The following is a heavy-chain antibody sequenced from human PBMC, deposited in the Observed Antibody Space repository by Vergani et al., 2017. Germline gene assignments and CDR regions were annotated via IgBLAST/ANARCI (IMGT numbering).Heavy chain of an antibody. J-gene: IGHJ6*03. CDR2: IITIFGTA. V-gene: IGHV1-69*01. CDR1: GGTFSSYA. CDR3: ARGGSSSPYNYYYYYYYMDV. D-gene: IGHD6-6*01. Sequence: QVPLVQSGAEVKKPGSSVKVSCKASGGTFSSYAISWVRQAPGQGREWMGGIITIFGTANYAQKFQGRVTITADESTSTAYMELSSLRSEDTAVYYCARGGSSSPYNYYYYYYYMDVWGKGTTVTVSS.